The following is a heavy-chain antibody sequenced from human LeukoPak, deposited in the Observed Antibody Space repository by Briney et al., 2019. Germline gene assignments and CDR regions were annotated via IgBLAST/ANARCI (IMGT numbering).Heavy chain of an antibody. V-gene: IGHV3-48*01. CDR1: GFAFSTYS. J-gene: IGHJ4*02. Sequence: GGSLRLSCAASGFAFSTYSMNWVRQAPGKGLEWVSYISDSSRKIYYADSVKGRFTISRDNAKNSLYLQMNSLRAEDTAVYYCARGPYGDYIDAFDYWGQGTLVTVSS. D-gene: IGHD4-17*01. CDR3: ARGPYGDYIDAFDY. CDR2: ISDSSRKI.